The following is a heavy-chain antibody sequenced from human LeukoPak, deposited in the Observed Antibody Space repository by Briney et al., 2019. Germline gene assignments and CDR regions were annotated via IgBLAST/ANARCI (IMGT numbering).Heavy chain of an antibody. Sequence: GGSLRLSCEASGFTLDNYAISWVRQAPGKGLEWVSAITGSGTATFYAASVEAHFTISRDNSKNTVYLQMNSLRVEDTAIYYCAKDSSSSWTLDYWGQGTLVTVSS. V-gene: IGHV3-23*01. J-gene: IGHJ4*02. CDR3: AKDSSSSWTLDY. CDR1: GFTLDNYA. CDR2: ITGSGTAT. D-gene: IGHD6-13*01.